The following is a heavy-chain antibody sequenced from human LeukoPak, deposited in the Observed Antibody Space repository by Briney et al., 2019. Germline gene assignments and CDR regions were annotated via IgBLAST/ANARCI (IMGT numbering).Heavy chain of an antibody. V-gene: IGHV4-59*08. D-gene: IGHD3-10*01. J-gene: IGHJ5*02. CDR2: IYYSGST. CDR3: ASGHYYGSGSYFGWLDP. Sequence: PSETLSLTCTVSGGSISSYYWSWIRQPPGKGLEWIGYIYYSGSTNYNPSLKSRVTISVDTSKNQFSLKLSSVTAADTAVYYCASGHYYGSGSYFGWLDPWGQGTLVTVSS. CDR1: GGSISSYY.